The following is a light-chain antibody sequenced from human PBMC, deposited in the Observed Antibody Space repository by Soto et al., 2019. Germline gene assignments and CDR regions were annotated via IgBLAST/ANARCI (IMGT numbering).Light chain of an antibody. CDR2: EVS. V-gene: IGLV2-8*01. Sequence: QSVLTQPPSASGSPGQSVTISCTGTSSDVGGYNYDSWYQQYPGKAPKLMIYEVSKRPSGVPDRFSGSKSGNTASLTVSGLQAEDEADYYCSSYAGSNNVLFGGGTKVTVL. CDR3: SSYAGSNNVL. CDR1: SSDVGGYNY. J-gene: IGLJ2*01.